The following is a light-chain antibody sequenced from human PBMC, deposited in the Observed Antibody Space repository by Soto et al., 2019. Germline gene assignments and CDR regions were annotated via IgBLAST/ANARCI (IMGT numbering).Light chain of an antibody. CDR1: SSDVGSYNL. CDR3: CSYAGSSTFDVV. Sequence: QSVLTQPASVSGSPGQSITISCTGTSSDVGSYNLVSWYQQHPGKAPKLMIYEGSKRPSGVSNRFSGSESGNTASLTISGLQAEDEADYYCCSYAGSSTFDVVFGGGTKVTV. CDR2: EGS. J-gene: IGLJ2*01. V-gene: IGLV2-23*03.